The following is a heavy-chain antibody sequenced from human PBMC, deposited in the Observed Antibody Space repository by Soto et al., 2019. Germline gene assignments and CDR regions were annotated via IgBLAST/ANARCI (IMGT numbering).Heavy chain of an antibody. J-gene: IGHJ6*02. CDR3: ATSALISRFYYYYAMDV. CDR2: IKAKADGGTT. D-gene: IGHD3-3*01. V-gene: IGHV3-15*07. Sequence: EVQLVESGGGLVKPGGSLRLSCAASGFTFTNAWMNWVRQAPGQGLEWVGRIKAKADGGTTDYAAPVQGRFTISRDDPXPXXDLQINSLKTEDTAVYYCATSALISRFYYYYAMDVWGQGTTVTVSS. CDR1: GFTFTNAW.